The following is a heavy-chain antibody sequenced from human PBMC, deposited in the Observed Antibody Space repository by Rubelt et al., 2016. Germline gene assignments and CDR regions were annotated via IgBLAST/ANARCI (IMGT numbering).Heavy chain of an antibody. Sequence: QVQLQESGPGLVKPSETLSLTCTVSGGSISGYYWSWIRQPPGKGLEWIGYVYNSGSTNYNPSLKSRVTIAEDTSRNQFSLKLSSVTAADTAVYYCARGEGFDYWGQGTLVTVSS. V-gene: IGHV4-59*12. CDR2: VYNSGST. J-gene: IGHJ4*02. CDR3: ARGEGFDY. CDR1: GGSISGYY.